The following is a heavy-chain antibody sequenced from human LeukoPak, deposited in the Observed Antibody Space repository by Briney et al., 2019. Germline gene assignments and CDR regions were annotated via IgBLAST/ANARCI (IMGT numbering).Heavy chain of an antibody. Sequence: SVKVSCKASGYTFTGYYMHWVRQAPGQGLEWMGRIIPILGIANYAQKFQGRVTITADKSTSTAYMELSSLRSEDTAVYYCAAYCSGGSCYSEFAEYFQHWGQGTLVTVSS. V-gene: IGHV1-69*02. CDR3: AAYCSGGSCYSEFAEYFQH. CDR2: IIPILGIA. D-gene: IGHD2-15*01. J-gene: IGHJ1*01. CDR1: GYTFTGYY.